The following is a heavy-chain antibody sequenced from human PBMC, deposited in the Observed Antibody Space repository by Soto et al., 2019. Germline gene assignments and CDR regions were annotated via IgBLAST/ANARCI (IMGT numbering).Heavy chain of an antibody. D-gene: IGHD3-10*01. CDR1: GFTFSSYW. CDR3: ARGPGYCYFDL. V-gene: IGHV3-7*01. J-gene: IGHJ2*01. CDR2: IKQDGSEK. Sequence: PGGSLRLSCAASGFTFSSYWMSWVRQAPGKGLEWVANIKQDGSEKYYVDSVKGRFTISRDNAKNSLYLKMNSLRAEDTAVYYCARGPGYCYFDLWGRGTLVTVSS.